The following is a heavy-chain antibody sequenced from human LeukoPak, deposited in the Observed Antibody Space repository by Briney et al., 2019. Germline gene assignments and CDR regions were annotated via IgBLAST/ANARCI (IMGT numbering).Heavy chain of an antibody. CDR2: IYSGGST. Sequence: GGSLRLSCAASGFTVSSNYMSWVRQAPGKGLEWVSVIYSGGSTYYADSVKGGFTISRDNSKNTLYLQMNSLRAEDTAIYYCAKDSGSSGWSGGFGYWGQGTLVTVSS. CDR3: AKDSGSSGWSGGFGY. D-gene: IGHD6-19*01. V-gene: IGHV3-53*01. J-gene: IGHJ4*02. CDR1: GFTVSSNY.